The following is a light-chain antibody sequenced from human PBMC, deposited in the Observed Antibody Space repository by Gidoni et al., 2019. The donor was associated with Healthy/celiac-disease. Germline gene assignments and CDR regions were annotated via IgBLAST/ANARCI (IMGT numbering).Light chain of an antibody. Sequence: SYELTQPYSVSVSPGQTARITCSGDVLAKKYARWFQQKPGQAPVLVIYKASERPSGIPERFSGSSSGTTVTLTISGAQVEDEADYYCYSAADNNVVFGGGTKLTXL. CDR2: KAS. CDR3: YSAADNNVV. V-gene: IGLV3-27*01. CDR1: VLAKKY. J-gene: IGLJ2*01.